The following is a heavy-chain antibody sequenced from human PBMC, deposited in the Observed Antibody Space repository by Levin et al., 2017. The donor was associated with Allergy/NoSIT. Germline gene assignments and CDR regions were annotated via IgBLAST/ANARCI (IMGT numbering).Heavy chain of an antibody. CDR2: ISGSGGST. CDR3: AGPAHDYSNYSNFNDYYGMDV. D-gene: IGHD4-11*01. V-gene: IGHV3-23*01. CDR1: GFTFSSYA. J-gene: IGHJ6*02. Sequence: GESLKISCAASGFTFSSYAMSWVRQAPGKGLEWVSAISGSGGSTYYADSVKGRFTISRDNSKNTLYLQMNSLRAEDTAVYYCAGPAHDYSNYSNFNDYYGMDVWGQGTTVTVSS.